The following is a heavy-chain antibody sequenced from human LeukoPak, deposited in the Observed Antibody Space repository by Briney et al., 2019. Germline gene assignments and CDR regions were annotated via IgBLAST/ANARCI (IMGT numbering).Heavy chain of an antibody. V-gene: IGHV3-33*01. J-gene: IGHJ4*02. D-gene: IGHD6-19*01. Sequence: GGSLRLSCAASGFTYSSYGMHWVRQAPGKGLEWVAVIWYDGSNKYYADSVKGRFTISRDNSKNTLYLQMNGLRAEDTAVYYCAREEQWPDYFDYWGQGTLVTVSS. CDR1: GFTYSSYG. CDR2: IWYDGSNK. CDR3: AREEQWPDYFDY.